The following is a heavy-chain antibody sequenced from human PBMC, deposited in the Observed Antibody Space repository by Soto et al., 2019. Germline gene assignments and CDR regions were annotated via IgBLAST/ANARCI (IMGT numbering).Heavy chain of an antibody. D-gene: IGHD3-3*01. CDR1: GYNFAGYL. Sequence: GESLKLSCKGSGYNFAGYLIAWVRQMPGKGLELMGIIYPRDSDTRYRPSFQGQVTISADKSISSAYLQWSSLRASDTAMYYCARGGVSTRTFDYWGQGTPVTVSS. CDR3: ARGGVSTRTFDY. V-gene: IGHV5-51*01. J-gene: IGHJ4*02. CDR2: IYPRDSDT.